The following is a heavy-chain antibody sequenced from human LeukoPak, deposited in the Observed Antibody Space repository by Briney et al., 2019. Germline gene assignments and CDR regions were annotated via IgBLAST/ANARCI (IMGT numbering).Heavy chain of an antibody. V-gene: IGHV1-46*01. CDR3: ARVTGMPRSSLVANYYYGMDV. Sequence: ASVKVSCKASGYTFTNYYMHWVRQAPGQGLEWMGIINPSGGSTTYAQKFQGRVTITRDTSASTAYVELSSLRSEDTAVYYCARVTGMPRSSLVANYYYGMDVWGQGTTVTVSS. CDR2: INPSGGST. J-gene: IGHJ6*02. CDR1: GYTFTNYY. D-gene: IGHD5-12*01.